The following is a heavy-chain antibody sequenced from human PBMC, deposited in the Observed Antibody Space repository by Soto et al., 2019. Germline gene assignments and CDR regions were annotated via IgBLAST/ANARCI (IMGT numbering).Heavy chain of an antibody. CDR2: IWYDGSNK. D-gene: IGHD2-2*01. CDR1: GLTFSSYG. J-gene: IGHJ6*04. Sequence: QVQLVESGGGVVQPGRSLRLSCAASGLTFSSYGMQWVRQAPGKGLEWVAVIWYDGSNKYYADSVKGRFTISRDNSKNTLYLQMNSLRAEDTAVYYCAGLGYCSSTSCYRYMDVWGKGTTVTVSS. CDR3: AGLGYCSSTSCYRYMDV. V-gene: IGHV3-33*01.